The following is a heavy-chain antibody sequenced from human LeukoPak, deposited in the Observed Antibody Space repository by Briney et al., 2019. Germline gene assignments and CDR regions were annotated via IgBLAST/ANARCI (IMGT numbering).Heavy chain of an antibody. J-gene: IGHJ4*02. D-gene: IGHD3-10*01. CDR3: AKYLYTSGSFYDY. V-gene: IGHV3-23*01. Sequence: GGSLRLSCAASGFTFASYAMTWVRQAPGKGLEWVSVINSNGGSTCYADSVKGRFTISRDNSKNTLFLQMNSLRAEDTALYYCAKYLYTSGSFYDYWGQGTLVTVSS. CDR2: INSNGGST. CDR1: GFTFASYA.